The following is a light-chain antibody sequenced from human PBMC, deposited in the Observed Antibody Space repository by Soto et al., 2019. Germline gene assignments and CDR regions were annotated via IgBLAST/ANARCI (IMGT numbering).Light chain of an antibody. CDR3: SSHTSGDTRV. CDR1: GSYVGGYDY. V-gene: IGLV2-14*01. J-gene: IGLJ1*01. Sequence: QSVLTQPASVSSSPGQSIAISCTGTGSYVGGYDYVSWYQQHPDKAPKLIIYEVTKRPSGVSNRFSGSKSGNTASLTISGLQPDHEADYYCSSHTSGDTRVFGSGTKVTVL. CDR2: EVT.